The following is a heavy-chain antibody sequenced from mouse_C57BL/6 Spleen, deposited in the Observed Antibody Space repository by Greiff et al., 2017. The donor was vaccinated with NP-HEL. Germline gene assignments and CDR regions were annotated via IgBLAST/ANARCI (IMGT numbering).Heavy chain of an antibody. D-gene: IGHD4-1*01. Sequence: VQLKQSGPGLVKPSQSLSLTCSVTGYSITSGYYWNWIRQFPGNKLEWMGYISYDGSNNYNPSLKNRISITRDTSKNQFFLKLNSVTTEDTATYYCAPWDNYFDYWGQGTTLTVSS. V-gene: IGHV3-6*01. CDR2: ISYDGSN. CDR1: GYSITSGYY. J-gene: IGHJ2*01. CDR3: APWDNYFDY.